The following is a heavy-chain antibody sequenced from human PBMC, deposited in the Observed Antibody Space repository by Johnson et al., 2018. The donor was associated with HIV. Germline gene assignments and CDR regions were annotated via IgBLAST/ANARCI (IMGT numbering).Heavy chain of an antibody. Sequence: QVQLVESGGGVVQPGRSLTLSCIGSGFTFSDYAIHWVRQAPGKGLEWVAVISDDGTNKYYADSVKGRFTISRDNAKNSLYLQMNSLRAGDTAVYYCARREGEGVAFDIWGQGTMVTVSS. CDR2: ISDDGTNK. D-gene: IGHD1-26*01. V-gene: IGHV3-30-3*01. CDR1: GFTFSDYA. CDR3: ARREGEGVAFDI. J-gene: IGHJ3*02.